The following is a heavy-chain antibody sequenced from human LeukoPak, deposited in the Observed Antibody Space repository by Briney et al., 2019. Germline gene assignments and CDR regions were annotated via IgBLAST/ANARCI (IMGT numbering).Heavy chain of an antibody. CDR2: LYYSGST. V-gene: IGHV4-59*08. CDR1: GGSISSYY. Sequence: SETLSLTCTISGGSISSYYWRWIRQPPGKGLEWIGYLYYSGSTNYNPSLKSRVTISVDTSKNPFTLKLSSVTAADTAVYSCARQISGPAVAGIGFDYWGQGTLVTVSS. CDR3: ARQISGPAVAGIGFDY. D-gene: IGHD6-19*01. J-gene: IGHJ4*02.